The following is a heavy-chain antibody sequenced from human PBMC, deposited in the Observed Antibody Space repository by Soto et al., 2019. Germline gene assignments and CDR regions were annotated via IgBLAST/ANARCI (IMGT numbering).Heavy chain of an antibody. V-gene: IGHV4-4*02. J-gene: IGHJ5*01. Sequence: SETLYLTCTLSGGSVRAPDWWNWVRQSPDKGLEWIAEVHISGHSNYNPSLRSRVSVSIDSSKNQFYLNLNSVTAADTAIYYCARVRQGCSANNCYFDPWGQGTQVTVSS. D-gene: IGHD1-1*01. CDR1: GGSVRAPDW. CDR2: VHISGHS. CDR3: ARVRQGCSANNCYFDP.